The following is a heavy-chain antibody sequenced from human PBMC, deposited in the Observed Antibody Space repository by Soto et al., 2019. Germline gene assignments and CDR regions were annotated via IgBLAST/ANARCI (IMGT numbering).Heavy chain of an antibody. V-gene: IGHV4-4*02. J-gene: IGHJ4*02. CDR3: ARADSALVAKGFDL. CDR1: GASIKSDTW. Sequence: SETLSLTCDVSGASIKSDTWWTWVRQSPGKGLEWIGEIYHNGRAFDNPSLKGRVTISIDKSNNQFSLNLTSVTAADTAVYYCARADSALVAKGFDLWGQGTLVTVSS. CDR2: IYHNGRA. D-gene: IGHD3-9*01.